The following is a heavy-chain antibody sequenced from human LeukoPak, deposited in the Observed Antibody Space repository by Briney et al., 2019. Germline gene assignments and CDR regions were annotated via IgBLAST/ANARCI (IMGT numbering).Heavy chain of an antibody. V-gene: IGHV1-2*04. CDR2: INPNSGGT. CDR1: GYTFTGYY. Sequence: ASVKVSCKASGYTFTGYYMHWVRQAPGQGLEWMGWINPNSGGTNYAQKFQGWVTMTRDTSISTAYMELSRLRSDDTAVYYCARDWTYYYDSSGYYPLYYFDYWGQGTLVTVSS. D-gene: IGHD3-22*01. CDR3: ARDWTYYYDSSGYYPLYYFDY. J-gene: IGHJ4*02.